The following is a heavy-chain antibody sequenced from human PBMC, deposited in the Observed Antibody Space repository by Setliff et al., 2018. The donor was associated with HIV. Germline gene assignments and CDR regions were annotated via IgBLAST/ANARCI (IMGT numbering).Heavy chain of an antibody. D-gene: IGHD1-26*01. V-gene: IGHV1-69*13. Sequence: SVKVSCKASGGSFSSYGLSWVRQAPGQGLEWMGGIMPIFGTANYAQKFQGRVTIIADASTNTVNMELSSLRSEDTAVYYCARGVDGSYHFDHWGLGTLVTVSS. CDR3: ARGVDGSYHFDH. J-gene: IGHJ4*02. CDR2: IMPIFGTA. CDR1: GGSFSSYG.